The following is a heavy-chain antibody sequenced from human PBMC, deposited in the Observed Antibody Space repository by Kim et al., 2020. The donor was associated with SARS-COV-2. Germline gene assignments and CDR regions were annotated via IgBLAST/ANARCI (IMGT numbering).Heavy chain of an antibody. CDR3: ARVVAVYFES. CDR2: IFPSGNT. J-gene: IGHJ4*02. CDR1: GDSINSGNFT. V-gene: IGHV4-30-2*01. Sequence: SETLSLTCGVSGDSINSGNFTWSWIRHPPGKALEWIGYIFPSGNTYRTPSLIGRLTLSLDKSRNQFSLKLTSMTAADTAVYYCARVVAVYFESWGPGIPVTVSS. D-gene: IGHD5-12*01.